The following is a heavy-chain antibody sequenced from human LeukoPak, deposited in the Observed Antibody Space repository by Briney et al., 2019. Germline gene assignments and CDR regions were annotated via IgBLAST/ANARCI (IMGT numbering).Heavy chain of an antibody. V-gene: IGHV1-2*02. D-gene: IGHD5-12*01. Sequence: PAASVKVSCKASGYTFTVYYIHWVRQAPGQGLEWMGWIDPDSGGTNLAQKFQGRVTMTTDTSITTAYMELTRLRSYDTAVYYCANWAATIRNFNYWGQGTLVTVSS. CDR2: IDPDSGGT. CDR1: GYTFTVYY. CDR3: ANWAATIRNFNY. J-gene: IGHJ4*02.